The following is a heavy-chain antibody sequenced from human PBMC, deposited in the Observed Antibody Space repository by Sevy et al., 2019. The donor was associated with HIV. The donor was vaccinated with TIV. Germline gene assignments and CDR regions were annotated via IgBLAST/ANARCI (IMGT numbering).Heavy chain of an antibody. CDR2: INPNSGDT. J-gene: IGHJ4*02. CDR1: GYTFTDYF. Sequence: ASVKVSCKASGYTFTDYFMHWVRQAPGQGLEWMGWINPNSGDTKDAQKFQGRVTVTRDTSIRTAYMELSSLRFDDTAVYYCASPGGYRYGSLLDNWGQGTLVTVSS. V-gene: IGHV1-2*02. CDR3: ASPGGYRYGSLLDN. D-gene: IGHD5-18*01.